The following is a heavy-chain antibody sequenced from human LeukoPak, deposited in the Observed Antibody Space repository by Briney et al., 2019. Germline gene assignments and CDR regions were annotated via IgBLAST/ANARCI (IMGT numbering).Heavy chain of an antibody. CDR3: AREYTLYRSGWFLDY. Sequence: SETLSLTCTVSGDSSSNSIYYWGWIRQPPGKGLEWIGTIDYSGSIYYNPSLKSRATISIDTSKNQFSLKLSSVTAADTAMYYRAREYTLYRSGWFLDYWGQGTVVTVSS. D-gene: IGHD6-19*01. V-gene: IGHV4-39*07. CDR2: IDYSGSI. CDR1: GDSSSNSIYY. J-gene: IGHJ4*02.